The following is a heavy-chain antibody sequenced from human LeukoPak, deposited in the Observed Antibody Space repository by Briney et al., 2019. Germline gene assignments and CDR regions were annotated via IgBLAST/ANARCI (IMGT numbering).Heavy chain of an antibody. V-gene: IGHV3-20*04. Sequence: GRSLRLSCAASGFTFDDYGMSWVRQAPGKGLEWVSGINWNGGSTGYADSVKGRFTISRDNAKNSLYLQMNSLRAEDTALYYCARGSYYDWYYYMDVWGKGTTVTVSS. CDR1: GFTFDDYG. J-gene: IGHJ6*03. D-gene: IGHD3-22*01. CDR3: ARGSYYDWYYYMDV. CDR2: INWNGGST.